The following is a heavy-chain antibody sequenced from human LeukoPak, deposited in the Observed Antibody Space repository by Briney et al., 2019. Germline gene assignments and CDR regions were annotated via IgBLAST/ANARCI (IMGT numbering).Heavy chain of an antibody. CDR1: GFNFGEFW. V-gene: IGHV3-7*01. D-gene: IGHD2/OR15-2a*01. J-gene: IGHJ4*02. Sequence: GGSLRLSCAASGFNFGEFWMAWVRQTPGKGLEWVADIKEDGSEEFYVDSVKGRFTISRDNGKNSLDLQMNSLRAEDTAVYYCASEVVMEDSADYWGQGTLVTVSS. CDR2: IKEDGSEE. CDR3: ASEVVMEDSADY.